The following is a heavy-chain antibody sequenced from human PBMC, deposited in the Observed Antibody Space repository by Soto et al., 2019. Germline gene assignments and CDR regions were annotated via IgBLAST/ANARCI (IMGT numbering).Heavy chain of an antibody. D-gene: IGHD3-22*01. CDR1: GASISQYY. V-gene: IGHV4-59*01. CDR3: KGAYYDIDGYNLDP. CDR2: IYFSGST. J-gene: IGHJ5*02. Sequence: PSETLSLTCTVSGASISQYYWSWIRQPPGKGLEWIGYIYFSGSTNYNPSLKSRVTMSVELSKNQFSLRLSSMTAADTAVYFLKGAYYDIDGYNLDPWGQGTSVTVSS.